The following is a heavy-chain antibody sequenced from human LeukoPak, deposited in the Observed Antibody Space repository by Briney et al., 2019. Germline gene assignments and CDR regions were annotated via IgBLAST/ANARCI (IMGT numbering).Heavy chain of an antibody. CDR3: ARARPEFGVVNWYNWFDP. J-gene: IGHJ5*02. CDR1: GYTFTGYY. V-gene: IGHV1-2*02. Sequence: GASVKVSCKASGYTFTGYYMHWVRQAPGQGLEWMGWINPNSGGTNYAQKFQGRVTMTRDTSISTAYMELSRLRSGDTAVYYCARARPEFGVVNWYNWFDPWGQGTLVTVSS. D-gene: IGHD3-3*01. CDR2: INPNSGGT.